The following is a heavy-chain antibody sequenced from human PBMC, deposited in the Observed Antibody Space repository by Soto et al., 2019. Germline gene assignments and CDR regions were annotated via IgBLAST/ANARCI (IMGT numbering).Heavy chain of an antibody. CDR2: MNPNSGNT. CDR1: GYTFTSYD. V-gene: IGHV1-8*01. D-gene: IGHD3-10*01. CDR3: ARGKVLLWFGELLNGPDYHYYMDV. Sequence: GASVKVSCKASGYTFTSYDINWVRQATGQGLEWMGWMNPNSGNTGYAQKFQGRVTMTRNTSISTAYMELSSLRSEDTAVYYCARGKVLLWFGELLNGPDYHYYMDVWGKGTTVTVSS. J-gene: IGHJ6*03.